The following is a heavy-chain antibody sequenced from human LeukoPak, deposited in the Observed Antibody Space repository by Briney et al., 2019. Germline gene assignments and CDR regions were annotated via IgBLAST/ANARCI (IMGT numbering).Heavy chain of an antibody. CDR3: AKDMGMFYYDSTCYYGYDFDY. CDR2: ISFSGGTT. CDR1: RFTFNTYA. Sequence: PGVSLRLSCAASRFTFNTYAMSWVRQSPGMGLEWVSTISFSGGTTHADSVKGRFTMSRDNSKNTLYLQMKSLRTEDTAVYYCAKDMGMFYYDSTCYYGYDFDYWGQGTLVTVSS. V-gene: IGHV3-23*01. J-gene: IGHJ4*02. D-gene: IGHD3-22*01.